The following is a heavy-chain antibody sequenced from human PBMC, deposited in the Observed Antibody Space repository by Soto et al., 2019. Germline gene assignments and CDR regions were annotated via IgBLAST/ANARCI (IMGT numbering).Heavy chain of an antibody. Sequence: LESGGGLVQPGGSLRLSCAASGFTFSTYAMTWVRQAPGKGLQWVSKISGSSGDTYYADSVNGRFTISRDNSKSMVFVQMNSLGVEDTAVYYCARSSGVPTPDFAYWGQVTLVTVS. D-gene: IGHD2-8*01. CDR2: ISGSSGDT. CDR1: GFTFSTYA. J-gene: IGHJ4*02. V-gene: IGHV3-23*01. CDR3: ARSSGVPTPDFAY.